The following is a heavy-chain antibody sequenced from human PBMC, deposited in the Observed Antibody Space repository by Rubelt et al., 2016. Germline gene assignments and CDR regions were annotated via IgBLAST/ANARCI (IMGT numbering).Heavy chain of an antibody. V-gene: IGHV3-21*01. CDR2: ISSSSSYI. J-gene: IGHJ4*02. CDR3: ARVLTRGKLERRGGSY. D-gene: IGHD1-1*01. Sequence: LEGVSSISSSSSYIYYADSVKGRFTISRDNSKNTLYLQMNSLRAEDTAVYYCARVLTRGKLERRGGSYWGQGTLVTVSS.